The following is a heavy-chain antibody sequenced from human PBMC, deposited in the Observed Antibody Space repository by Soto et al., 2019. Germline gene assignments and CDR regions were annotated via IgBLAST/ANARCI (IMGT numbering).Heavy chain of an antibody. CDR1: GFTVSSNY. J-gene: IGHJ6*03. Sequence: PGGSLRLSCATSGFTVSSNYMSWVRQAPGKGLEWVSVIYRGGSKYYADSVKGRFTISRDNFKNTLYLQMNSLRAQDKAVYYCARARSSYYYYCMDVWGKGTTVTVSS. CDR2: IYRGGSK. CDR3: ARARSSYYYYCMDV. V-gene: IGHV3-66*01.